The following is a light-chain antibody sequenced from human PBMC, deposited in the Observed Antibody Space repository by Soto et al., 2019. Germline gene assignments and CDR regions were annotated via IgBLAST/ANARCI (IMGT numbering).Light chain of an antibody. CDR3: QQYNNWPRT. Sequence: EIVMTQSPAPPSVSPGERATPSCRATQSVSVNLAWYQQKPGQAPRLIIYGAFTRATGIPARFSGSGSGTEFTLTISSLQSEDFAVYYCQQYNNWPRTLGQGTKVDIK. CDR1: QSVSVN. J-gene: IGKJ1*01. V-gene: IGKV3-15*01. CDR2: GAF.